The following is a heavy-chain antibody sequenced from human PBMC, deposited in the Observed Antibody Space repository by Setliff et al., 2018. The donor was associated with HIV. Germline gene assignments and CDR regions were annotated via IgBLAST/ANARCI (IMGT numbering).Heavy chain of an antibody. V-gene: IGHV4-61*02. CDR2: IYTSGST. Sequence: SETLSLTCSVSGGSISSGTYYWSWIRQPAGKGLEWSGRIYTSGSTNYNPSLKNRVAISVNTSKNQFSLNLTSVTAADTAMYFCARVGGKGYSNFLDSWGQGALVTVS. D-gene: IGHD4-4*01. CDR1: GGSISSGTYY. J-gene: IGHJ4*02. CDR3: ARVGGKGYSNFLDS.